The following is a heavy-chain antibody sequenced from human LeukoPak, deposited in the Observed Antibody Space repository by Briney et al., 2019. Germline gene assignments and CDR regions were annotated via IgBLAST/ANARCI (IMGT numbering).Heavy chain of an antibody. CDR2: INHSGST. D-gene: IGHD3-10*01. V-gene: IGHV4-34*01. CDR3: ARRPTMVRGVIFYYYYMDV. Sequence: SETLSLTCAVYGGSFSGYYWSWIRQPPGKGLEWIGEINHSGSTNYNPSLKSRVTISVDTSKNQFSLKLSSVTAADTAVYYCARRPTMVRGVIFYYYYMDVRGKGTTVTISS. CDR1: GGSFSGYY. J-gene: IGHJ6*03.